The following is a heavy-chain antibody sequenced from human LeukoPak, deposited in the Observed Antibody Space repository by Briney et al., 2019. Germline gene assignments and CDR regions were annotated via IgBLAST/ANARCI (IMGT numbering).Heavy chain of an antibody. Sequence: GGSLRLSCAASGFTFSSYAMHWVRQAPGKGLEWVAVISYDGSNKYYADSVKGRFTISRDNSKNTLYMQMNSLRAEDTAVYYCAKGLRGYSYGLYIDYWGQGTLVTVSS. CDR1: GFTFSSYA. CDR3: AKGLRGYSYGLYIDY. CDR2: ISYDGSNK. J-gene: IGHJ4*02. D-gene: IGHD5-18*01. V-gene: IGHV3-30*04.